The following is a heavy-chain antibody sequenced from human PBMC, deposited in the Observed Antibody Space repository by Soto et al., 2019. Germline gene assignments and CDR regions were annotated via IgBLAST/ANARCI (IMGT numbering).Heavy chain of an antibody. D-gene: IGHD3-3*01. V-gene: IGHV1-3*01. Sequence: ASVKVSCKASGYTFTSYAMHWVRQAPGQRLEWMGWINAGNGNTKYSQKFQGRVTITRDTSASTAYMELSSLRSEDTAVYYCARGTSDFWSGRSEPSVMDVWGQGTTVTVSS. J-gene: IGHJ6*02. CDR1: GYTFTSYA. CDR3: ARGTSDFWSGRSEPSVMDV. CDR2: INAGNGNT.